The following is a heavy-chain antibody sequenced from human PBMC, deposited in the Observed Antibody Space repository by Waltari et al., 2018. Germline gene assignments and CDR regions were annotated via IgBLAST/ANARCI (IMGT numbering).Heavy chain of an antibody. D-gene: IGHD5-12*01. CDR3: AKEKLANNWFDP. Sequence: EVQLLESGGGLVQPGGSLRLSCAASGFTFSSYPMSCVRQAPGKGLEWVSVIYSGGSTYDADSVKGRFTISRDNSKNTLYLQMNSLRAEDTAVYYCAKEKLANNWFDPWGQGTLVTVSS. V-gene: IGHV3-23*03. CDR1: GFTFSSYP. J-gene: IGHJ5*02. CDR2: IYSGGST.